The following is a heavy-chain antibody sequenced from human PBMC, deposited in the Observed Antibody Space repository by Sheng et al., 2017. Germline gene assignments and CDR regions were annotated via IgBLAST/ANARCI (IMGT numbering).Heavy chain of an antibody. CDR3: AKSGGSGWPYYYYYYMDV. J-gene: IGHJ6*03. Sequence: EVQLLESGGGLVQPGGSLRLSCAASGFTFSSYAMSWVRQAPGKGLEWVSAISGSGGSTYYADSVKGRFTISRDNSKNTLYLQMNSLRAEDTAVYYCAKSGGSGWPYYYYYYMDVWGKGTTVTVSS. CDR1: GFTFSSYA. D-gene: IGHD6-19*01. V-gene: IGHV3-23*01. CDR2: ISGSGGST.